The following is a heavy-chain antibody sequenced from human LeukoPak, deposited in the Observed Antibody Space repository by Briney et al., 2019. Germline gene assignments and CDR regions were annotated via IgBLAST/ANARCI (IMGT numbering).Heavy chain of an antibody. CDR2: IRYDGSNK. D-gene: IGHD3-22*01. V-gene: IGHV3-30*02. J-gene: IGHJ4*02. CDR1: GFTFSSYE. Sequence: WGSLRLSCAASGFTFSSYEMNWVRQAPGKGLEWVAFIRYDGSNKYYADSVKGRFTISRDNSKNTLYLQMNSLRAEDTAVYYCAKDRGRGYYGYWGQGTLVTVSS. CDR3: AKDRGRGYYGY.